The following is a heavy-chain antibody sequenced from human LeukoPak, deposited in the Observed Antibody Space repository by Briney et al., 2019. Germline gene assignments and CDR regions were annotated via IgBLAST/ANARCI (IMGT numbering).Heavy chain of an antibody. Sequence: GGSLRLSCAASGFTFDDYAMHWVRQAPGKGLEWVSGISWNSGSIGYADSVKGRFTISRDNAKNSLYLQMNSLRAEDTALYYCAKEGWVYYDSSGFDYWGQGTLVTVSS. D-gene: IGHD3-22*01. CDR3: AKEGWVYYDSSGFDY. CDR2: ISWNSGSI. J-gene: IGHJ4*02. CDR1: GFTFDDYA. V-gene: IGHV3-9*01.